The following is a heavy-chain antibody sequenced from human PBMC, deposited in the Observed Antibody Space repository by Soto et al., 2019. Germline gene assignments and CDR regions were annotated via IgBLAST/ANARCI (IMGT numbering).Heavy chain of an antibody. CDR2: INHSGST. V-gene: IGHV4-34*01. J-gene: IGHJ4*02. Sequence: SETLSLTCAVYGGSFSGYYWSWIRQPPGKGLEWIGEINHSGSTNYNPSLKSRVTISVDTSKNQFSLKLSSVTAADTAVYYCARVDTAMAIDYWGQGTLVTVSS. D-gene: IGHD5-18*01. CDR1: GGSFSGYY. CDR3: ARVDTAMAIDY.